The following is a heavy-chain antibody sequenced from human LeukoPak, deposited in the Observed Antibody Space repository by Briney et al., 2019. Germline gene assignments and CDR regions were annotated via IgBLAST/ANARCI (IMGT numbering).Heavy chain of an antibody. CDR1: GGTFSSYA. CDR3: ARDGGLRRYYFDY. CDR2: IIPIFGTA. J-gene: IGHJ4*02. Sequence: GASVKVSCKASGGTFSSYAISWVRQAPGQGLEWMGGIIPIFGTANYAQKFQGRVTITTDESTSTAYMELSSLRSEDTAEYYCARDGGLRRYYFDYWGQGTLVTVSS. D-gene: IGHD4-17*01. V-gene: IGHV1-69*05.